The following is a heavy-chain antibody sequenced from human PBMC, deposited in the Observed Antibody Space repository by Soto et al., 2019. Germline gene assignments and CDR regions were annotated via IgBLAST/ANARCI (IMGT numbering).Heavy chain of an antibody. V-gene: IGHV3-9*01. CDR2: ISWNSGNL. J-gene: IGHJ4*02. CDR3: AKGASTTVFAFNDY. D-gene: IGHD4-17*01. Sequence: GGALRLSCAASGFTFDDYAMHWVRQGPGKGLEWVSSISWNSGNLGYADSVKGRFTISRDNAKNSLYLQMNSLRGEDTALYYCAKGASTTVFAFNDYWGQGTLVTVSS. CDR1: GFTFDDYA.